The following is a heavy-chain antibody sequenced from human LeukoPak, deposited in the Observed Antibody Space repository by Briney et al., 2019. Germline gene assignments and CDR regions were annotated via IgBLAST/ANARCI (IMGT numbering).Heavy chain of an antibody. CDR2: LSSSGSRT. J-gene: IGHJ6*03. V-gene: IGHV3-23*01. CDR3: AKNKGQLVPNYCMNV. CDR1: GFSLSTFA. D-gene: IGHD2/OR15-2a*01. Sequence: GGSLRLSCKASGFSLSTFAMSWVRRAPGKGLGLVSTLSSSGSRTYYAESVKGRFTISRDTSMNTVFLQMNSLRGDDTAIYYCAKNKGQLVPNYCMNVWGKGTTVTVS.